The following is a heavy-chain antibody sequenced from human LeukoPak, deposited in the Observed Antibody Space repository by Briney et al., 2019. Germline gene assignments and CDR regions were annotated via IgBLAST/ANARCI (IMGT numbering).Heavy chain of an antibody. Sequence: SETLSLTCAVYGGSFSGYYWSWIRQPPGKGLEWIGEINHSGSTNYNPSLKSRVTISVGTSKNQFSLKLSSVTAADTAVYYCATIVGATRYFDYWGQGTLVTVSS. CDR1: GGSFSGYY. J-gene: IGHJ4*02. CDR3: ATIVGATRYFDY. CDR2: INHSGST. D-gene: IGHD1-26*01. V-gene: IGHV4-34*01.